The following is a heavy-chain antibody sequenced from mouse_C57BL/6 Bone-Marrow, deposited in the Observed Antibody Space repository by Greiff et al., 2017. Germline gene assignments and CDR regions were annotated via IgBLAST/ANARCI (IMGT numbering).Heavy chain of an antibody. CDR3: TRDDGSFDY. CDR2: IYYSGTI. CDR1: GISITTGNYR. Sequence: EVNLVESGPGLVKPSQTVFLTCTVTGISITTGNYRWSWIRQFPGNKLEGIGYIYYSGTITYNPSLTSRTTITRDTPKNQFFLEMNSLTAEDTATYYCTRDDGSFDYWGQGTTLPVSS. V-gene: IGHV3-5*01. D-gene: IGHD2-3*01. J-gene: IGHJ2*01.